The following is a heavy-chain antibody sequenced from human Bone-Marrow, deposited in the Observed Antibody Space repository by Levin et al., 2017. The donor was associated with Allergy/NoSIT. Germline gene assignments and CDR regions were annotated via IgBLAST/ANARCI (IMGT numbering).Heavy chain of an antibody. V-gene: IGHV3-11*05. Sequence: GGSLRLSCAASGFTFSDYYMSWIRQAPGKGLEWVSYISSSSSYTNYADSVKGRFTISRDNAKNSLYLQMNSLRAEDTAVYYCARGRSDRYSGYDGDHDAFDIWGQGTMVTVSS. CDR2: ISSSSSYT. J-gene: IGHJ3*02. CDR3: ARGRSDRYSGYDGDHDAFDI. CDR1: GFTFSDYY. D-gene: IGHD5-12*01.